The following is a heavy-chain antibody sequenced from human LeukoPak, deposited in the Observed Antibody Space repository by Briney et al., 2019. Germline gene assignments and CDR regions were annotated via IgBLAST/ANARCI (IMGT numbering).Heavy chain of an antibody. V-gene: IGHV3-30-3*01. CDR2: ISYDGTNK. Sequence: GGSLRLSCAASGSTLSSYAMHWVRQAPGKGLEGVGVISYDGTNKYYADSVKGRFTISRDNSKHTLYVEMHSLRGGHRGVYYCARGAHSGSYVVAEYFQYWGQGTLVTVSS. CDR3: ARGAHSGSYVVAEYFQY. J-gene: IGHJ1*01. CDR1: GSTLSSYA. D-gene: IGHD1-26*01.